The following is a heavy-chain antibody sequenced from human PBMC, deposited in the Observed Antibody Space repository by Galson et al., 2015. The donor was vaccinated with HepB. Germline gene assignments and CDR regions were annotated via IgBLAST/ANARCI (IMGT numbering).Heavy chain of an antibody. CDR1: GFTFSSYA. V-gene: IGHV3-23*01. D-gene: IGHD3-22*01. CDR2: ISGSGGST. J-gene: IGHJ2*01. Sequence: SLRLSCAASGFTFSSYAMSWVRQAPGKGLEWVSAISGSGGSTYYADSVKGRFTISRDNSKNTLYLQMNSLRAEDTAVYYCAKDTGYDSVNYWYFDLWGRGTLVTVSS. CDR3: AKDTGYDSVNYWYFDL.